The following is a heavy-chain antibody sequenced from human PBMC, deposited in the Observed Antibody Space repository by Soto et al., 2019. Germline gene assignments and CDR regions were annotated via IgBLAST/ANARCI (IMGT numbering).Heavy chain of an antibody. J-gene: IGHJ6*02. V-gene: IGHV4-39*01. Sequence: QLQLQESGPGLVKPSETLSLTCTVSGASISNTGSYWGWIRQSPGRGLEWIGNIYYTGSTYYSPSLKSRLTISLDTSNNHFSLRLTSVTAADTAVYFCASRPNIYDAMDVWGRGTTVTVSS. CDR3: ASRPNIYDAMDV. CDR2: IYYTGST. CDR1: GASISNTGSY.